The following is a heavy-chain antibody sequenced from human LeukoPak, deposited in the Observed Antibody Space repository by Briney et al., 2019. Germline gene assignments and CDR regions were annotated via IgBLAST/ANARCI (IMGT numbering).Heavy chain of an antibody. Sequence: PSQTLSLTCTVSGGSISSGSYYWSWIRQPAGKGLEWIGRIYTSGSTNYNPSLKSRVTISVDTSKNQFSLKLSSVTAADTAVYYCGRERRYDGSMDVWGKGTTVTISS. D-gene: IGHD3-22*01. CDR1: GGSISSGSYY. CDR3: GRERRYDGSMDV. CDR2: IYTSGST. V-gene: IGHV4-61*02. J-gene: IGHJ6*03.